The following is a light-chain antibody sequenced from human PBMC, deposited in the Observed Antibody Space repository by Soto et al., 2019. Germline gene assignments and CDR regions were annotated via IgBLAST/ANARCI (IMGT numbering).Light chain of an antibody. V-gene: IGKV1D-16*01. J-gene: IGKJ4*01. Sequence: DVQMTQSPSSLSASVGDRVTITCRASQDINTWLAWYQQKAEKAPKSLIYAASSLQTGVPSRFSGSQSGTDFTLTISNLQPEDSATYYCQQYNIYPLTFGGGTKVEIK. CDR2: AAS. CDR1: QDINTW. CDR3: QQYNIYPLT.